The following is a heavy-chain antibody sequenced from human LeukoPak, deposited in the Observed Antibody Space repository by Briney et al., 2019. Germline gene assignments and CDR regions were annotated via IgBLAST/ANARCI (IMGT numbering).Heavy chain of an antibody. D-gene: IGHD3-10*01. J-gene: IGHJ4*02. CDR1: SFTFSTYA. Sequence: GGSLRLSCEASSFTFSTYAVTWVRQAPGKGLEWVAGISGSGGGAQYADSVKGRFTISRDNAKNRLYLHMNSLRAEDTAMYFCAKRGVVIRVFLVGFHKEAYYFDSWGQGVLVTVSS. CDR2: ISGSGGGA. CDR3: AKRGVVIRVFLVGFHKEAYYFDS. V-gene: IGHV3-23*01.